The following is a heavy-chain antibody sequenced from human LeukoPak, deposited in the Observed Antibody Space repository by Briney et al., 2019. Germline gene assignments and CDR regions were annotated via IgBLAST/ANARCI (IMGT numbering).Heavy chain of an antibody. CDR1: GFTFDDYA. V-gene: IGHV3-9*01. CDR2: ISWNSGSI. Sequence: GRSLRLSCAASGFTFDDYAMHWVRQAPEKGLEWVSGISWNSGSIGYADSVKGRFTISRDNAKNSLYLQMNSLRAEDTALYYCAKTEADYWYFDLWGRSTLVTVSS. J-gene: IGHJ2*01. CDR3: AKTEADYWYFDL.